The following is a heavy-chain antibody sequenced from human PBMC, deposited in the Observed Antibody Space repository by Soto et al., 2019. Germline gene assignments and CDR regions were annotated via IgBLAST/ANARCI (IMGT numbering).Heavy chain of an antibody. CDR3: PHRRGDSSGYYQEH. CDR1: GFSLSTSGVG. CDR2: IYWNDDK. V-gene: IGHV2-5*01. D-gene: IGHD3-22*01. Sequence: QITLKESGPTLVKPTQTLTLTCTFSGFSLSTSGVGVGWIRQPPGKALEWLALIYWNDDKRYSPSLKSRLTITKDAPKHQVVLPMTNMDPVDTATYYCPHRRGDSSGYYQEHWGQRTLVTVSS. J-gene: IGHJ4*02.